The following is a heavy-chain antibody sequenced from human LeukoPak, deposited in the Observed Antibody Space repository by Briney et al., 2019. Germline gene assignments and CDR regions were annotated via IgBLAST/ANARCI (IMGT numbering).Heavy chain of an antibody. CDR1: GYTFNRYG. V-gene: IGHV1-69*05. CDR2: IIPIFGTA. Sequence: SVKVSCKASGYTFNRYGISWVRQAPGQGLEWMGGIIPIFGTANYAQKFQGRVTITTDESTSTAYMELSSLRSEDTAVYYCAGFIAAAAPDYYYYYMDVWGKGTTVTVSS. D-gene: IGHD6-13*01. J-gene: IGHJ6*03. CDR3: AGFIAAAAPDYYYYYMDV.